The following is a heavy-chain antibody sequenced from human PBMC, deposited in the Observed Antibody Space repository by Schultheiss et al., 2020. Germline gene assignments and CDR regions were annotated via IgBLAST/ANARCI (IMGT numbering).Heavy chain of an antibody. V-gene: IGHV3-21*04. CDR1: GFTFSSYS. CDR3: AKGVIWEYCSSTSCHRKGDYFDY. Sequence: GGSLRLSCAASGFTFSSYSMNWVRQAPGKGLEWVSSISSSSSYIYYADSVKGRFTISRDNAKNSLYLQMNSLRAEDTALYYCAKGVIWEYCSSTSCHRKGDYFDYWGQGTLVTVSS. J-gene: IGHJ4*02. D-gene: IGHD2-2*01. CDR2: ISSSSSYI.